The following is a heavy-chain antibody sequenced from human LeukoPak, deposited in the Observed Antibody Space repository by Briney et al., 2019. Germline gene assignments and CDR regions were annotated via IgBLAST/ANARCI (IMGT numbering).Heavy chain of an antibody. CDR3: ARQFVGIFDY. CDR2: IYYRGNT. D-gene: IGHD1-14*01. CDR1: GGSISSSTCY. V-gene: IGHV4-39*01. Sequence: SETLSLTCTVSGGSISSSTCYWDWIRQPPGKGLEWIGSIYYRGNTYYNPSLKSRVTISVDTSKNQFSLKLSSVTAADTAVYYCARQFVGIFDYWGQGTLVTVSS. J-gene: IGHJ4*02.